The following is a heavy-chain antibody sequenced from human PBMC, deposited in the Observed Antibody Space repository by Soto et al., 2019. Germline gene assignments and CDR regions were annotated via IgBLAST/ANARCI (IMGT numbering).Heavy chain of an antibody. J-gene: IGHJ6*02. Sequence: ASVKVSCKASGYTFTSYDTNWVRQATGQGLEWMGWMNPNSGNTGYAQKFQGRVTMTRNTSISTAYMELSSLISEDTALYYCARARYYDFWSGYPYGMDVWGQGTTVTVSS. D-gene: IGHD3-3*01. V-gene: IGHV1-8*01. CDR3: ARARYYDFWSGYPYGMDV. CDR1: GYTFTSYD. CDR2: MNPNSGNT.